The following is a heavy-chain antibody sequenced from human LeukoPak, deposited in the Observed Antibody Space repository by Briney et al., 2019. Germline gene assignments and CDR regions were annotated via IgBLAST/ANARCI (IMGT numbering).Heavy chain of an antibody. J-gene: IGHJ3*02. V-gene: IGHV4-39*01. D-gene: IGHD2-2*02. CDR2: ISSTGTT. Sequence: PSQTLSLTCSVSGDSIGNTNYHWGWIRQPPERGLECIGSISSTGTTYPSPSLGGRSTISIDTSKNKFSLHLRSVTATDTALYYCYTTVFCVPRQDAFAMWGQGTVVT. CDR1: GDSIGNTNYH. CDR3: YTTVFCVPRQDAFAM.